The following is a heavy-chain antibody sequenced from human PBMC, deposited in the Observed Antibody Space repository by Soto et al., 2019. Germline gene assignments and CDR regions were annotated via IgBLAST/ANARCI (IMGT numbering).Heavy chain of an antibody. CDR2: IYYSGST. V-gene: IGHV4-39*01. CDR3: ASPRFWSGYYPFDY. D-gene: IGHD3-3*01. CDR1: GGSISSSSYY. J-gene: IGHJ4*02. Sequence: QLQLQESGPGLVKPSETLSLTCTVSGGSISSSSYYWCWRRQPPGRGLEWIGSIYYSGSTYYNPSLKSRVTISVDTSKNQFSLKLSSVTAADTAVYYCASPRFWSGYYPFDYWGQGTLVTVAS.